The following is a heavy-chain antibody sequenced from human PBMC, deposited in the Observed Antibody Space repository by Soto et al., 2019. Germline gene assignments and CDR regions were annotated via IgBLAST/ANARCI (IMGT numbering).Heavy chain of an antibody. CDR3: ARDSRDYDILTGSPTD. CDR1: GGTFSSYT. CDR2: IIHILGIA. J-gene: IGHJ4*02. D-gene: IGHD3-9*01. Sequence: QVQLVQSGAEVKKPGSSVKVSCKASGGTFSSYTISWVRQAPGHGLEWIGRIIHILGIATYAQKFQGRVTITADKSTSTAYMELSSLRSEDTAVFYCARDSRDYDILTGSPTDWGQGTLVTVSS. V-gene: IGHV1-69*08.